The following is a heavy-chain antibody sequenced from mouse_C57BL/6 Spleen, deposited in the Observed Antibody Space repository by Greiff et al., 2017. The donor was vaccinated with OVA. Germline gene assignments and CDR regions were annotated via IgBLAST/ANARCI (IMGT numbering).Heavy chain of an antibody. J-gene: IGHJ2*01. V-gene: IGHV1-26*01. CDR2: INPNNGGT. CDR1: GYTFTDYY. Sequence: EVQLQQSGPELVKPGASVKISCKASGYTFTDYYMNWVKQSHGKSLEWIGDINPNNGGTSYNQKFKGKATLTVDKSSSTAYMELRSLTSEDSAVYYCARSDYYGSRNYFDYWGQGTTLTVSS. CDR3: ARSDYYGSRNYFDY. D-gene: IGHD1-1*01.